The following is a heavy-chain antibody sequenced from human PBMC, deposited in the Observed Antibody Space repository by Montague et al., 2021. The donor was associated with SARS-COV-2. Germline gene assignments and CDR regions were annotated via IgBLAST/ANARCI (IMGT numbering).Heavy chain of an antibody. Sequence: SETLSLTCGVYGGSFGDDHWSWIRQPPGKGLEWIGDIKQSGSTNYNPSLKSRVTISVDTSRNQFSLKLTSVTAAGTTMYFCARAPIYRSSWYAYFDYWGQGTLVTVSS. CDR2: IKQSGST. CDR1: GGSFGDDH. CDR3: ARAPIYRSSWYAYFDY. V-gene: IGHV4-34*01. J-gene: IGHJ4*02. D-gene: IGHD6-13*01.